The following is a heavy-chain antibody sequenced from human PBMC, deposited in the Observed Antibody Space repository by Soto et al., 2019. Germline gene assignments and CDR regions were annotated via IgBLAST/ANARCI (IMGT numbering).Heavy chain of an antibody. V-gene: IGHV3-33*01. D-gene: IGHD1-26*01. J-gene: IGHJ4*02. CDR1: GFTFDSYD. Sequence: GGSLRLSCAASGFTFDSYDMHWVRQAPGKGLEWVAIIWYDGSNKYYADSVKGRFTISRDNSKNTLYLQMNSLRAEDTAVYYCARTGNGVGATDYWGQGTLVTVSS. CDR3: ARTGNGVGATDY. CDR2: IWYDGSNK.